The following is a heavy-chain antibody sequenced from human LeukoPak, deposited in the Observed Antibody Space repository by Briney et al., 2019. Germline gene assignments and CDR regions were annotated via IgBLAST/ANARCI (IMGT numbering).Heavy chain of an antibody. CDR3: ARDKRDSSSFDY. CDR1: GGPISSYY. CDR2: IYYTGST. V-gene: IGHV4-59*01. Sequence: SETLSLTCTVSGGPISSYYWSWIRQPPGKGLEWIGYIYYTGSTNYNPSLKSRVTISVDTSKNQFSLRLSSVTAADTAIYYCARDKRDSSSFDYWGQGTLVTVSS. D-gene: IGHD6-6*01. J-gene: IGHJ4*02.